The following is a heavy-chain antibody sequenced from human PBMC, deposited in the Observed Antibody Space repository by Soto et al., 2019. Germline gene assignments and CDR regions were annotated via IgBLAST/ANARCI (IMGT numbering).Heavy chain of an antibody. J-gene: IGHJ6*02. Sequence: TLSLTCTVSGGSISSYYWSWIRQPPGKGLEWIGYIYYSGSTNYNPSLKSRVTISVDTSKNQFSLKLSSVTAADTAVYYCARGAVAGDYHYYYGMDVWGQGTTVTVSS. CDR2: IYYSGST. CDR3: ARGAVAGDYHYYYGMDV. D-gene: IGHD6-19*01. V-gene: IGHV4-59*01. CDR1: GGSISSYY.